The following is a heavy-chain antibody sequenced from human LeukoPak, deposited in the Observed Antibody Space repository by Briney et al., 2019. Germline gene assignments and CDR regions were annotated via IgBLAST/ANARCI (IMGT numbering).Heavy chain of an antibody. J-gene: IGHJ4*02. V-gene: IGHV3-48*01. CDR1: GFTFSRSA. D-gene: IGHD4-17*01. CDR3: ARALIGDYDKLDY. CDR2: ISGSSSTI. Sequence: GGSLRLSCAASGFTFSRSAIHWVRQAPGKGLEWVSYISGSSSTIYYADSVKGRFTISRDNAKNSLYLQMNSLRAEDTAVYHCARALIGDYDKLDYWGQGTLVTVSS.